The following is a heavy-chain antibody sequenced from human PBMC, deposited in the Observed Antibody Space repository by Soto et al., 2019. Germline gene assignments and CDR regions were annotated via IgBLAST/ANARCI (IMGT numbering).Heavy chain of an antibody. CDR3: AKILILTGYSPFDI. CDR1: GFTFSSYG. J-gene: IGHJ3*02. CDR2: ISYDGSNK. D-gene: IGHD3-9*01. Sequence: QVQLVESGGGVVQPGRSLRLSCAASGFTFSSYGMHWVRQAPGKGLEWVAVISYDGSNKYYADSVKGRFTISRDNSKNTLYLQMNSLRAEDTAVYYCAKILILTGYSPFDIWGQGTMVTVSS. V-gene: IGHV3-30*18.